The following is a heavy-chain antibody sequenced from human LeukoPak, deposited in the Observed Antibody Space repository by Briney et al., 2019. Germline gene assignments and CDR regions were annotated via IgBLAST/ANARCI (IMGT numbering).Heavy chain of an antibody. D-gene: IGHD3-22*01. V-gene: IGHV3-23*01. J-gene: IGHJ4*02. CDR2: ISGSGGST. CDR3: AKAPYYYDGSGYYPPNGYFDY. Sequence: PGGSLRLSCAASGFTFSSYAMSWVRQAPGKGLEWVSAISGSGGSTYYADSVKGRFTISRDNSKNTLYLQMNSLRAEDTAVYYCAKAPYYYDGSGYYPPNGYFDYWGQGTLVTVSS. CDR1: GFTFSSYA.